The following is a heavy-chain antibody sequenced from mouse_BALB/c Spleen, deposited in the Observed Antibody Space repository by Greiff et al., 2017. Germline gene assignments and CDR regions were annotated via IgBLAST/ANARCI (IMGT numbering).Heavy chain of an antibody. CDR2: IDPANGNT. J-gene: IGHJ4*01. CDR3: ARSDYDYAMDD. D-gene: IGHD2-4*01. V-gene: IGHV14-3*02. Sequence: VQLQQSGAELVKPGASVKLSCTASGFNIKDTYMHWVKQRPEQGLEWIGRIDPANGNTKYDPKFQGKATITADTSSNTAYLQLSSLTSEDTAVYYCARSDYDYAMDDWGQGTSVTVSS. CDR1: GFNIKDTY.